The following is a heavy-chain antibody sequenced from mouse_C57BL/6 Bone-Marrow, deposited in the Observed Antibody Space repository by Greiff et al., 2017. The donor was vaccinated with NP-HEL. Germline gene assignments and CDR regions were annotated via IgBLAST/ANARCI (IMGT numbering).Heavy chain of an antibody. J-gene: IGHJ1*03. CDR2: IRHSGGST. D-gene: IGHD1-1*01. CDR3: ARPPQYYYGSSAWYFDV. CDR1: GFTFSDSY. Sequence: EVKLVEPGGGLVQPGGSLKLSCAASGFTFSDSYMYWVNQPPEQRLEWVAYIRHSGGSTYYPDTVTGRFTLSRDNAQNNLYLQMSRLKSEDTAMYYCARPPQYYYGSSAWYFDVWGTGTTVTVSS. V-gene: IGHV5-12*01.